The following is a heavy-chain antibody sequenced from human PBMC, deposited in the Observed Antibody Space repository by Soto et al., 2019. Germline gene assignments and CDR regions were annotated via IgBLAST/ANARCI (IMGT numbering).Heavy chain of an antibody. CDR1: GYTFTSYG. CDR2: ISAYNGNT. Sequence: ASVKVSCKASGYTFTSYGISWVRQAPGQGLEWMGWISAYNGNTNYAQKLQGRVTMTTDTSTSTAYMELRSLRSDDTAVYYCARDGLSDYYGDYSEGGGVDYWGQGTLVTVSS. D-gene: IGHD4-17*01. J-gene: IGHJ4*02. V-gene: IGHV1-18*01. CDR3: ARDGLSDYYGDYSEGGGVDY.